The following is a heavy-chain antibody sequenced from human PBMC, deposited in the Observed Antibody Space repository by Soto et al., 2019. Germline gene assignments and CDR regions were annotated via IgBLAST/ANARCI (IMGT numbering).Heavy chain of an antibody. CDR2: IYWDDDK. CDR3: AHIPNYYQYDWFDP. D-gene: IGHD3-16*01. Sequence: QITLKESGPTLVKPTQTLTLTCTFSGFSLTTRGVGVGWIRQPPGQALECLALIYWDDDKRYSPSLQSRLSNTKDTSKNQVVLTMTNVDPVDTATYYCAHIPNYYQYDWFDPWGQGTLVSVSS. J-gene: IGHJ5*02. CDR1: GFSLTTRGVG. V-gene: IGHV2-5*02.